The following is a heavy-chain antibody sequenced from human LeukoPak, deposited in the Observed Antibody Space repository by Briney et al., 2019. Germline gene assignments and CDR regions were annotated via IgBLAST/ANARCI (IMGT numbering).Heavy chain of an antibody. CDR2: IIPILGIA. Sequence: SVTVSCKASGGTFSNYAISWVRQAPGQGLEWMGRIIPILGIANYAQKFQGRVTITADKSTSTAYMELSSLRSEDTAVYYCARMRSGGPTTDYWGQGTLVTVSS. CDR1: GGTFSNYA. D-gene: IGHD4-23*01. V-gene: IGHV1-69*04. CDR3: ARMRSGGPTTDY. J-gene: IGHJ4*02.